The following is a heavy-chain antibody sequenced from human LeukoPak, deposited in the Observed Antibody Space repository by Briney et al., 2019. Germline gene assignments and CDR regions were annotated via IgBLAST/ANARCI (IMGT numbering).Heavy chain of an antibody. D-gene: IGHD6-6*01. CDR1: GFTVSSNF. Sequence: GGSQRLSCAASGFTVSSNFMSWVRQAPGKGLEWVSVIYSGGNTYYADSVKGRFTISRDNSKNTLYLQMNSLRADDTAVYYCARERGRGQVSPYFDYWGQGTLVTVSS. CDR2: IYSGGNT. J-gene: IGHJ4*02. CDR3: ARERGRGQVSPYFDY. V-gene: IGHV3-53*01.